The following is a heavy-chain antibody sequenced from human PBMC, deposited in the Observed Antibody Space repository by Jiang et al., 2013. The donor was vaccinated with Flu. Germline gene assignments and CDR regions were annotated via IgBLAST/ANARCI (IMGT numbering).Heavy chain of an antibody. CDR2: ISGSGGST. CDR1: GFTFSSYA. Sequence: ESGGGLVQPGGSLRLSCAASGFTFSSYAMSWVRQAPGKGLEWVSAISGSGGSTYYADSVKGRFTISRDNSKNALYLQMNSLRAEDTAVYYCAKAGHYGRNYYYGMDVWGQGTTVTVSS. J-gene: IGHJ6*02. D-gene: IGHD4-17*01. V-gene: IGHV3-23*01. CDR3: AKAGHYGRNYYYGMDV.